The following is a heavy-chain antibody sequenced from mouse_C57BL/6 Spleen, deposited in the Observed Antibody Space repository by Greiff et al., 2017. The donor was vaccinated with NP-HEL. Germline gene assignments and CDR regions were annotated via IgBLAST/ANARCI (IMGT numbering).Heavy chain of an antibody. V-gene: IGHV5-4*01. CDR2: ISDGGSYT. J-gene: IGHJ4*01. CDR1: GFTFSSYA. Sequence: EVKLVESGGGLVKPGGSLKLSCAASGFTFSSYAMSWVRQTPEKRLEWVATISDGGSYTYYPDNVKGRFTISRDNAKNNLYLQMSHLKSEDTAMYYCARDDYYGSSPYYYAMDYWGQGTSVTVSS. CDR3: ARDDYYGSSPYYYAMDY. D-gene: IGHD1-1*01.